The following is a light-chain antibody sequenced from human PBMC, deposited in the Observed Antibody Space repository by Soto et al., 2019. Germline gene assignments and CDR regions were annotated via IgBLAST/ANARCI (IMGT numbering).Light chain of an antibody. CDR2: DVS. Sequence: QSALTQPTSVSGSPGQSITISCTGTSSDVGGYNYVSWYQQHPGKAPKLMIYDVSNRPSGVSNRFSGSKSGITASLTISGLQAEDEADYYCSSYTSSSTQVFGGGTKVTVL. CDR3: SSYTSSSTQV. V-gene: IGLV2-14*01. CDR1: SSDVGGYNY. J-gene: IGLJ3*02.